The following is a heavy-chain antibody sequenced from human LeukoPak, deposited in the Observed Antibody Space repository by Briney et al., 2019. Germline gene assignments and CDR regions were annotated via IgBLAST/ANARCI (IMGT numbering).Heavy chain of an antibody. CDR2: INPNSGGT. V-gene: IGHV1-2*02. CDR3: ARGSPRSSTAMADFDY. J-gene: IGHJ4*02. CDR1: GYTFTGYY. D-gene: IGHD5-18*01. Sequence: ASVKVSCKASGYTFTGYYIHWVRQAPGQGLEWMGWINPNSGGTNYAQKFQGRVTMTRDTSISTAYMELSRLRSDDTAVYYCARGSPRSSTAMADFDYWGQGTLVTVSS.